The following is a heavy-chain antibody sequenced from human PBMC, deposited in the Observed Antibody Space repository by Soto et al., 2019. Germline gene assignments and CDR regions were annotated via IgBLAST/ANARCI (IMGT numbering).Heavy chain of an antibody. V-gene: IGHV3-53*01. D-gene: IGHD3-22*01. CDR1: GFTVSSTY. J-gene: IGHJ6*02. CDR3: ARNYYDSSGYYRGVYYYGMDV. Sequence: PGGSLRLSCAASGFTVSSTYLTWVRQAPGKGLEWVAILYTGTDTVYADSVKGRFTISRDNSKNTLYLQMNSLRAEDTAVYYCARNYYDSSGYYRGVYYYGMDVWGQGTTVTVSS. CDR2: LYTGTDT.